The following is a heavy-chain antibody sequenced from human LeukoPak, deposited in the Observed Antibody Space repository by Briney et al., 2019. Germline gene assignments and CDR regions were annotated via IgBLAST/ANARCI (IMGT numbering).Heavy chain of an antibody. J-gene: IGHJ4*02. D-gene: IGHD3-3*01. CDR3: AKDSHSNYDFWNGYYYYFDY. Sequence: GGSLRLSCAASGFTFSSYAMSWVRQAPGKGLEWVSAISGSGGSTYYADSVKGRFTISRDNSKNTLYLQMNSLRAEDTAVYYCAKDSHSNYDFWNGYYYYFDYWGQGTLVTVSS. V-gene: IGHV3-23*01. CDR1: GFTFSSYA. CDR2: ISGSGGST.